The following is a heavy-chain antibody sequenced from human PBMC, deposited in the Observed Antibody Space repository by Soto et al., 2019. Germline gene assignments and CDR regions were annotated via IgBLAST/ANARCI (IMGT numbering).Heavy chain of an antibody. CDR1: GFTFSDYY. V-gene: IGHV3-11*01. CDR3: ARVAVTMVRGVFYYFDY. J-gene: IGHJ4*02. D-gene: IGHD3-10*01. Sequence: LRLSCAASGFTFSDYYMSWIRQAPGKGLEWVSYISSSGSTIYYADSVKGRFTISRDNAQNSLYLQMNSLRAEDTAVYYCARVAVTMVRGVFYYFDYWGQGTLVTVS. CDR2: ISSSGSTI.